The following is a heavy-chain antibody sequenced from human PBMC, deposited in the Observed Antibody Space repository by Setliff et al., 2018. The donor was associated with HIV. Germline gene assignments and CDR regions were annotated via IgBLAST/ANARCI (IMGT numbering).Heavy chain of an antibody. CDR2: INPNTGDT. J-gene: IGHJ4*02. CDR1: GYSFTDYY. D-gene: IGHD6-19*01. Sequence: GASVKVSCKASGYSFTDYYMHWVRQAPGQGLEWMGWINPNTGDTQYAQKFQGRVTVTRDTPYRTAYMDLNRLTSGDTAVYFCARDNRTGYSGGWPLDFWGQGTLVTVSS. V-gene: IGHV1-2*02. CDR3: ARDNRTGYSGGWPLDF.